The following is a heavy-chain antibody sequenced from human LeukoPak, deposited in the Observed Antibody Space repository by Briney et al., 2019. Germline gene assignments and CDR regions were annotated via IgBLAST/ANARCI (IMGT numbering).Heavy chain of an antibody. CDR1: GGSISSRGYS. CDR3: ARDNPSVLRYFDP. CDR2: IFHSGST. D-gene: IGHD3-9*01. Sequence: PSQTLSLTCAVSGGSISSRGYSWSWIRQSPGKGLEWIGYIFHSGSTYYNPSLKSRATISIDRSKNQFSLKLSSVTAADTAAYYCARDNPSVLRYFDPWGQGTLVTVSS. J-gene: IGHJ5*02. V-gene: IGHV4-30-2*06.